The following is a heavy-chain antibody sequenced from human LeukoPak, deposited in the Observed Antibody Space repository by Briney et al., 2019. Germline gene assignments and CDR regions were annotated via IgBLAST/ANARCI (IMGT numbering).Heavy chain of an antibody. CDR3: ARGGLDHAFDL. J-gene: IGHJ3*01. V-gene: IGHV3-74*01. Sequence: GGSLRLSCAASGFTLSTYWMYWVRQGPGKGLKYVSRISNDGSATTYADSVKGRFSISRDNAKSTVYLQMNSLRPEDTAMFYCARGGLDHAFDLWGQGTMVSVSS. CDR2: ISNDGSAT. CDR1: GFTLSTYW. D-gene: IGHD3/OR15-3a*01.